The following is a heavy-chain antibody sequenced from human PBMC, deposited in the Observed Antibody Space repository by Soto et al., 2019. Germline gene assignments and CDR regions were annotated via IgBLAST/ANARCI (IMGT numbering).Heavy chain of an antibody. D-gene: IGHD2-2*01. CDR3: AADGAGTVVTAANLDAFDS. CDR1: GFTFTSSA. Sequence: QMQLVQSGPEVKKPGTSVKVSCKASGFTFTSSAVQWVRQARGQRLEWIGWIVVGSGNTNYAQKFQEKVTLSKDMATSTAYLELSRLRTEDTDGYYFAADGAGTVVTAANLDAFDSWGQGTMVTVSS. V-gene: IGHV1-58*01. CDR2: IVVGSGNT. J-gene: IGHJ3*02.